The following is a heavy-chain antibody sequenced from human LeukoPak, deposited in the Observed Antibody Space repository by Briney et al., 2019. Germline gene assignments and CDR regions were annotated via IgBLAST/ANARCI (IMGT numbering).Heavy chain of an antibody. Sequence: SVKVSRKASGGTFSSYAISWVRQAPGQGLEWMGGIIPIFGTANYAQKFQGRVTITADESTSTAYMELSSLRSEDTAVYYCATGLGSGWYDFDYWGQGTLVTVSS. CDR3: ATGLGSGWYDFDY. CDR2: IIPIFGTA. J-gene: IGHJ4*02. CDR1: GGTFSSYA. V-gene: IGHV1-69*13. D-gene: IGHD6-19*01.